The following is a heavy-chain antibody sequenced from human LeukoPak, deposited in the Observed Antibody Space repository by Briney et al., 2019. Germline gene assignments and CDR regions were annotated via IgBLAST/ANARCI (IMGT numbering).Heavy chain of an antibody. CDR3: ATSDGFGELRS. J-gene: IGHJ4*02. V-gene: IGHV1-24*01. Sequence: ASVKVSCKVSGYTLTELSMHWVRQAPGKGLEWMGGFGPEDGGTIYAQKFQGRVTMTEDTSTDTAYMELSSLRSEDTAVYYCATSDGFGELRSWGQGTLVTVSS. D-gene: IGHD3-10*01. CDR1: GYTLTELS. CDR2: FGPEDGGT.